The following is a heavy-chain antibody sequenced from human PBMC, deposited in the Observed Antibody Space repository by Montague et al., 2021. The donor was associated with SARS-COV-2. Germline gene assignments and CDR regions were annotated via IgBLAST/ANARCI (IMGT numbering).Heavy chain of an antibody. D-gene: IGHD3-10*01. J-gene: IGHJ6*03. CDR3: ARLGDGVVPSPILGVGPYYAFYYIDF. Sequence: SETLSLTCAVHGGSFSNYYWYWIRHPPGKGLELIGDIHHGGSTNYNSSLTRRVTISVDTSKNPFSLKLTSVAAADTAVYYCARLGDGVVPSPILGVGPYYAFYYIDFWGKGTAVTVSS. CDR2: IHHGGST. CDR1: GGSFSNYY. V-gene: IGHV4-34*01.